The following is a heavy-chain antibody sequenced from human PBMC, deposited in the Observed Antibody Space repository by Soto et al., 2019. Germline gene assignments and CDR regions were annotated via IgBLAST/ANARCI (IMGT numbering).Heavy chain of an antibody. V-gene: IGHV5-10-1*01. CDR2: IDPSDSYT. D-gene: IGHD6-13*01. Sequence: GESRKICCKGAGYSFTSYWISWVRQMPGKGLEWMGRIDPSDSYTNYSPSFQGHVTISADKSISTAYLQWSSLKASDTAMYYCASCGKAGFTLYGMDVWGQGTTVTVSS. J-gene: IGHJ6*02. CDR3: ASCGKAGFTLYGMDV. CDR1: GYSFTSYW.